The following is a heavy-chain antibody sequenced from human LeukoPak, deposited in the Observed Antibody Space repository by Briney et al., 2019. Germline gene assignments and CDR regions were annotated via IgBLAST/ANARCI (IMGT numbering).Heavy chain of an antibody. CDR2: IIPIFGTA. Sequence: ASVKVSCKASGGTFSSYAISWVRQAPGQGLEWMGGIIPIFGTANYAQKFQGRVTITADESTSTAYMELSSLRSEDTAVYYCARVGLDGYPRGEWGKFDYWGQGTLVTVSS. CDR1: GGTFSSYA. D-gene: IGHD5-24*01. J-gene: IGHJ4*02. V-gene: IGHV1-69*13. CDR3: ARVGLDGYPRGEWGKFDY.